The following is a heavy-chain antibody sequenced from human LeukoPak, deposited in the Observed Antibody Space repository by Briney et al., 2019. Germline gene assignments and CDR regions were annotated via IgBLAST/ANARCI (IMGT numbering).Heavy chain of an antibody. CDR1: GFTFSSYS. Sequence: GSLRLSCAASGFTFSSYSMNWVRQAPGKGLEWISSISSSSSYIYYADSVKGRFTISRDNAKNSLYLQMNSLRAEDTAVYYCARDSGLVELRAGFDYWGQGTLVTVSS. J-gene: IGHJ4*02. CDR3: ARDSGLVELRAGFDY. D-gene: IGHD1-7*01. V-gene: IGHV3-21*01. CDR2: ISSSSSYI.